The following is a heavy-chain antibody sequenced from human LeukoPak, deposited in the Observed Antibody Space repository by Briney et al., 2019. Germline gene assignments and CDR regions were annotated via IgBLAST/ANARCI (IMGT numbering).Heavy chain of an antibody. J-gene: IGHJ3*02. CDR1: GFTFSSYG. V-gene: IGHV3-33*01. CDR3: AMPAAISAFDI. Sequence: GGSLRLSCAASGFTFSSYGMHWVRQAPDKGLEWVAVIWYDGSNKYYADSVKGRFTISRDNSKNTLYLQMNSLRAEDTAVYYCAMPAAISAFDIWGQGTMVTVSS. CDR2: IWYDGSNK. D-gene: IGHD5-18*01.